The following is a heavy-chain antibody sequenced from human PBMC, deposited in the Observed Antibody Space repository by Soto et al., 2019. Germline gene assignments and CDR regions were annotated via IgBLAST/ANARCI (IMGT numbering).Heavy chain of an antibody. CDR3: TKGRDGDYYFDY. V-gene: IGHV3-15*07. CDR1: GFTFTNAW. D-gene: IGHD4-17*01. J-gene: IGHJ4*02. Sequence: EVQLVESGGGLVKPGGSLRLSCAASGFTFTNAWMNWFRQAPGKGLEWVGRIRSKTDGETTDYASPVKGRFTISRDDSKNTLYVQMNSLKTEDTAVYYCTKGRDGDYYFDYWGQGTLVTVSS. CDR2: IRSKTDGETT.